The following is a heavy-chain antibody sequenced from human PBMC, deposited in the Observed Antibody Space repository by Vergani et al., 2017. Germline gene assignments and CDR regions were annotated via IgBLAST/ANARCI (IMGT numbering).Heavy chain of an antibody. CDR3: AREAGVGPNNPGDY. CDR2: IIPIFGTA. CDR1: GGTFSRYA. J-gene: IGHJ4*02. D-gene: IGHD1/OR15-1a*01. V-gene: IGHV1-69*01. Sequence: QVQLVQSGAEVKKPGSSVKVSCKASGGTFSRYAISWVRQAPGQGLEWIGGIIPIFGTANYAQKFQGRVTITADESTSTAYMELSSLRAEETAVYYCAREAGVGPNNPGDYWGQGTLVTVSS.